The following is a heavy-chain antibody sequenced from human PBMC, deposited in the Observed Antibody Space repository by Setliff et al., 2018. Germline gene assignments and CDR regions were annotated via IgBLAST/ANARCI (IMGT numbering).Heavy chain of an antibody. CDR3: ARGGTFRYFDF. Sequence: SETLSLTCTVSGGSISNYYWSWIRQPPGKGLEFIGYVYYSGTANYSPSLRSRLTISVDTSKNQFSLKLRSVTAADTAVYYCARGGTFRYFDFWGQGAPVTVSS. CDR1: GGSISNYY. V-gene: IGHV4-59*01. D-gene: IGHD5-12*01. J-gene: IGHJ4*02. CDR2: VYYSGTA.